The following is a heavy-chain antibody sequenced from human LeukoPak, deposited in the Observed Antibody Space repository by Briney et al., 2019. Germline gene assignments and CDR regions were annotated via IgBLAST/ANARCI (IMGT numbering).Heavy chain of an antibody. CDR2: IYSSGIT. V-gene: IGHV4-4*07. D-gene: IGHD2-15*01. J-gene: IGHJ6*03. CDR3: GRAVLAGAAYYIVV. Sequence: PSETLSLTCTVSGGSVSTYYWNWIRQSAGKGLEWIGRIYSSGITDYSPSLKSRATMSVDTPNNQFSLRLTSVTAADTAVYYCGRAVLAGAAYYIVVWGRKATVTVSS. CDR1: GGSVSTYY.